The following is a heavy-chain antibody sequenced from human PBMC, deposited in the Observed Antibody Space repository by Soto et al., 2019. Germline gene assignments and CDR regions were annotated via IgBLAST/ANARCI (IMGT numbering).Heavy chain of an antibody. V-gene: IGHV4-38-2*01. J-gene: IGHJ4*02. CDR3: ARQDSLITIFGVVIDIFDY. D-gene: IGHD3-3*01. Sequence: KPSETLSLTCAVSGYSISSGYYWGWIRQPPGKGLEWIGSIYHSGSTYYNPSLKSRVTISVDTSKNQFSLKLSSVTAADTAVYYCARQDSLITIFGVVIDIFDYWGQGTLVTVSS. CDR2: IYHSGST. CDR1: GYSISSGYY.